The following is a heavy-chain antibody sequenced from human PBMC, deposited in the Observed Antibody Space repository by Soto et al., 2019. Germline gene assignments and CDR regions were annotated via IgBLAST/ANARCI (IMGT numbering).Heavy chain of an antibody. CDR2: IYYSGST. CDR1: GGSISSSSYY. D-gene: IGHD5-12*01. J-gene: IGHJ4*02. CDR3: ARVAAVDIVGPLDY. Sequence: QLQLQESGPGLVKPSETLSLTCTVSGGSISSSSYYWGWIRQPPGKGLEWIGSIYYSGSTYYNPSLKSRVTISVDTSKNQFSLKLSSVTAADTAVYYCARVAAVDIVGPLDYWGQGTLVTVSS. V-gene: IGHV4-39*01.